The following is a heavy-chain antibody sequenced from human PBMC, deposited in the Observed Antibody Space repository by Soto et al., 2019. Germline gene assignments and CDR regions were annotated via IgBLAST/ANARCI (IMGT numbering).Heavy chain of an antibody. CDR1: GGTFSSDV. V-gene: IGHV1-69*05. CDR2: IVSIFGTV. CDR3: ARSPVPTGTTLYYFDY. D-gene: IGHD1-1*01. J-gene: IGHJ4*02. Sequence: ASVKVSCKASGGTFSSDVFSWVRQAPGQGLEWMGGIVSIFGTVNSAQKFQGRVTITRDTSTSTVYMELSSLTSEDTAVYYCARSPVPTGTTLYYFDYWGQGTLVTVSS.